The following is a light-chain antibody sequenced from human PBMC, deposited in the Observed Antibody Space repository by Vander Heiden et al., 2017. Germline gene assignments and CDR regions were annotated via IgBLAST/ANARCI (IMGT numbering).Light chain of an antibody. CDR1: QSVSSSY. Sequence: ETALTQSPRTLSLPPGERATLSCRASQSVSSSYLAWYQQKPGQAPRLLIYGASSRATGIPDRFSGSGSGTDFTLTISRLEPEDFAVYYCHQYGSSPGTFGQGTKLEIK. CDR2: GAS. J-gene: IGKJ2*01. V-gene: IGKV3-20*01. CDR3: HQYGSSPGT.